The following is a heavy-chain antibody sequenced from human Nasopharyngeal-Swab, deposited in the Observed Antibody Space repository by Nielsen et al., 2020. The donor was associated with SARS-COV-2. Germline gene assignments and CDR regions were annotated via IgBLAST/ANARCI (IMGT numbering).Heavy chain of an antibody. Sequence: GGSLRLSCAASGFTFSSYAMSWVRQAPGKGLEWVSAISGSGGSTYYADSVKGRFTISRDNSKKTLYLQMNSLRAEDTAVYYCAKRPYSSSSRLNWFDPWGQGTLVTVSS. CDR1: GFTFSSYA. CDR2: ISGSGGST. V-gene: IGHV3-23*01. D-gene: IGHD6-6*01. J-gene: IGHJ5*02. CDR3: AKRPYSSSSRLNWFDP.